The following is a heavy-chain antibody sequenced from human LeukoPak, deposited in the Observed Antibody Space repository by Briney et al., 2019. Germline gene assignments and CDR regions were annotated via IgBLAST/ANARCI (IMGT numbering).Heavy chain of an antibody. Sequence: GGSLRLSCAASGFTFSSYAMSWLRQAPGKGLEWVSAISGSGGSTYYADSVKGWFTISRDNSKNTLYLQMNRLRVEDTAVYYCAKGSSDWSGPTGAFDYWGQGTLDTVSS. D-gene: IGHD6-19*01. CDR1: GFTFSSYA. CDR2: ISGSGGST. J-gene: IGHJ4*02. CDR3: AKGSSDWSGPTGAFDY. V-gene: IGHV3-23*01.